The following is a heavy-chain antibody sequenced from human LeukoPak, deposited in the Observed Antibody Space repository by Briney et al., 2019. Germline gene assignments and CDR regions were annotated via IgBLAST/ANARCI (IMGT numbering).Heavy chain of an antibody. J-gene: IGHJ4*02. CDR1: GYTFTGYY. Sequence: ASVKVSCKGSGYTFTGYYMHWVRQAPGQGLEWMGWINPNSGGTNYAQKFQGRVTMTRDTSISTAYMELSRLRSDDTAVYYCARGNPTSWNFDYWGQGTLVTVSS. V-gene: IGHV1-2*02. CDR3: ARGNPTSWNFDY. CDR2: INPNSGGT. D-gene: IGHD1-1*01.